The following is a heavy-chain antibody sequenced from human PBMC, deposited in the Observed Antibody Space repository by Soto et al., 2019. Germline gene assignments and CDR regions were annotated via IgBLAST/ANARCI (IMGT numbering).Heavy chain of an antibody. J-gene: IGHJ5*01. Sequence: GGSLRLSCAASGFTFSTYTMAWVHQAPGKGLEWASDINSGGGRTYYADSVKGRFTISRDNSKSTLYLQMDSLRDEDTAVYYCTKAGRISWYDSWGQGTLVTVSS. CDR2: INSGGGRT. CDR1: GFTFSTYT. V-gene: IGHV3-23*01. CDR3: TKAGRISWYDS.